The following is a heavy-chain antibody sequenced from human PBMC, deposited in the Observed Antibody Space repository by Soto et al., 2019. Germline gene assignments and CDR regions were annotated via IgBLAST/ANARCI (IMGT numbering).Heavy chain of an antibody. CDR1: GFTFSSYG. Sequence: GSLRLSCAASGFTFSSYGMHWVRQAPGKGLEWVAVIWYDGSNKYYADSVKGRFTISRDNSKNTLYLQMNSLRAEDTAVYYCARDGVNNYYYYGMDVWGQGTTVTVSS. CDR3: ARDGVNNYYYYGMDV. J-gene: IGHJ6*02. CDR2: IWYDGSNK. V-gene: IGHV3-33*01. D-gene: IGHD2-21*01.